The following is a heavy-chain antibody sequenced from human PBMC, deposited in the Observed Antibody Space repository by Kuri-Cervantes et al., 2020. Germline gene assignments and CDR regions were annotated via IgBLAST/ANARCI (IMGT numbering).Heavy chain of an antibody. Sequence: GESLKISCAASGFTFSSYSMNWVRQAPGKGLEWVSSISSSSSYIYYADSVKGRFTISRDNAKDSLYLQMNSLRAEDTAVYYCARGITIFYYYGMDVWGQGTTVTVSS. CDR2: ISSSSSYI. J-gene: IGHJ6*02. CDR3: ARGITIFYYYGMDV. CDR1: GFTFSSYS. D-gene: IGHD3-9*01. V-gene: IGHV3-21*01.